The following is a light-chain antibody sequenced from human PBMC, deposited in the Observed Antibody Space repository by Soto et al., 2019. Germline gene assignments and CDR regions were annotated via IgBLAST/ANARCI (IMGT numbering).Light chain of an antibody. CDR2: AAS. CDR3: LQHNTYPYT. V-gene: IGKV1-17*01. J-gene: IGKJ2*01. Sequence: DIQMTQSPSSLSASVGDRVTITCRASQGIRTALGWYQQKPGKAAKRLIYAASSLHSGVPSRFSGSGSGTEFTLTISSLQPEDFATYFCLQHNTYPYTFGQGTKLEIK. CDR1: QGIRTA.